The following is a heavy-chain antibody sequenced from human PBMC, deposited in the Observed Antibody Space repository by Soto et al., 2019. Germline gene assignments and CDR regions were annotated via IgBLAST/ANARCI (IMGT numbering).Heavy chain of an antibody. CDR2: ISGSGGST. Sequence: EVQLLESGGGLVQPGGSLRLSCAASGFTFSSYAMSWVRQAPGKGLEWVSAISGSGGSTYYADSVEGRFTISRDNSKNTLYLQMNSLRAEDTAVYYCAKMGGAVVVVVAATNYYFDYWGQGTLVTVSS. J-gene: IGHJ4*02. V-gene: IGHV3-23*01. CDR1: GFTFSSYA. D-gene: IGHD2-15*01. CDR3: AKMGGAVVVVVAATNYYFDY.